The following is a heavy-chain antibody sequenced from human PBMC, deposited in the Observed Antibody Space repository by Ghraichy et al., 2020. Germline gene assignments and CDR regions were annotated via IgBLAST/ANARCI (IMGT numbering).Heavy chain of an antibody. CDR1: GTTFTNVW. D-gene: IGHD1-1*01. CDR2: IKSRRDGETT. J-gene: IGHJ4*02. V-gene: IGHV3-15*01. Sequence: GESLNISCTAPGTTFTNVWMSWVRQAPGKGLEWIGRIKSRRDGETTDFAAPGKGRFIISRDDSTKMVDLQMNSLGSEDTAVYFCATGAPSGTFFDYWGQGTLVTFSS. CDR3: ATGAPSGTFFDY.